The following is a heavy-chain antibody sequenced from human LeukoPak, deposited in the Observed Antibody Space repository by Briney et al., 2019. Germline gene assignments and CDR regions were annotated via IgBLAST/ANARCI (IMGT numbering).Heavy chain of an antibody. J-gene: IGHJ4*02. CDR2: MNPNSGNT. D-gene: IGHD6-19*01. CDR3: ARAGYSSGWWVVYY. CDR1: GYTFTSYD. V-gene: IGHV1-8*03. Sequence: GASVKVSCKASGYTFTSYDINWVRQATGQGLEWMGWMNPNSGNTGYAQKFQGRVTITRNTSISTAYMELSSLRSEDTAVYYCARAGYSSGWWVVYYWGQGTLVTVSS.